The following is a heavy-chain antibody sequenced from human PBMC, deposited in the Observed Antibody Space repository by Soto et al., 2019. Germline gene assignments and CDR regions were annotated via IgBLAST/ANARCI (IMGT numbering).Heavy chain of an antibody. CDR1: GFTFSSYS. J-gene: IGHJ4*02. D-gene: IGHD5-12*01. V-gene: IGHV3-21*01. Sequence: EVQLVESGGGLVKPGGSLRPSCAASGFTFSSYSTNWVRQAPGKGLAWVSSISSSRSYIYYADSVKVRFTISRDNAKNSLYLQMNSLRAEDTAVYYCAREVSKYSGYDFGYWGQGTLVTVSS. CDR3: AREVSKYSGYDFGY. CDR2: ISSSRSYI.